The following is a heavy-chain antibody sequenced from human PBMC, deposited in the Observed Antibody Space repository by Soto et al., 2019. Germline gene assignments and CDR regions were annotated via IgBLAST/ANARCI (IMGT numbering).Heavy chain of an antibody. V-gene: IGHV3-30*03. J-gene: IGHJ6*02. CDR2: ISYDGSNK. CDR1: GFTFSSYG. CDR3: ALGRGMDV. D-gene: IGHD1-26*01. Sequence: PGGSLRLSCAASGFTFSSYGMHWVRQAPGKGLEWVAVISYDGSNKYYADSVKGRFTISRDNSKNTLYLQMNSLRAEDTAVYYCALGRGMDVWGQGTTVTVSS.